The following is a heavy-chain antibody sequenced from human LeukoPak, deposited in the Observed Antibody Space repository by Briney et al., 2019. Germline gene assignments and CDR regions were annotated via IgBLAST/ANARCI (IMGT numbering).Heavy chain of an antibody. D-gene: IGHD1-26*01. Sequence: SETLSLTCTVSGGSLSSYYWSWIRQPPGKGLEWIGYIYYSGSTNYNPSLKSRVTISVDTSKNQFSLKLTSVTAADTAVYYCARELGSYSGFDYWGQGTLVTVSS. J-gene: IGHJ4*02. CDR1: GGSLSSYY. CDR2: IYYSGST. V-gene: IGHV4-59*12. CDR3: ARELGSYSGFDY.